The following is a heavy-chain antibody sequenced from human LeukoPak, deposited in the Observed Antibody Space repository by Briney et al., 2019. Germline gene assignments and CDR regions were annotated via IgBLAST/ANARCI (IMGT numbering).Heavy chain of an antibody. D-gene: IGHD3-10*01. V-gene: IGHV4-39*01. CDR1: GGSISSSSYY. CDR2: IYYSGST. Sequence: SSETLSLTCTVSGGSISSSSYYWGWIRQPPGKGLEWIGSIYYSGSTYYNPSLKSRVTISVDTSKNQFSLKLSSVTAADTALYYCARLGNYYGSGTYWNYWGQGTLVTVSS. J-gene: IGHJ4*02. CDR3: ARLGNYYGSGTYWNY.